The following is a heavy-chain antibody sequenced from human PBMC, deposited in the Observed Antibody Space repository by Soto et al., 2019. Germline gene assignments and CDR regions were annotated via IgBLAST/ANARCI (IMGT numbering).Heavy chain of an antibody. J-gene: IGHJ4*01. Sequence: SETLSLTCTVSGGSIRNVYWSWIRQAPGKGLEWIGFIFHSVNAKYNPSLKSRVTISVDTSKNQFSLSLDSVTAADTAVYFCARAHAPILPFDYWGQGTLVTVSS. V-gene: IGHV4-59*01. CDR1: GGSIRNVY. CDR2: IFHSVNA. D-gene: IGHD2-15*01. CDR3: ARAHAPILPFDY.